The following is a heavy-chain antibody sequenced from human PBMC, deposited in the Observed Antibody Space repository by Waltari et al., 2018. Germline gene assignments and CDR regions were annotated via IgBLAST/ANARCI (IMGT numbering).Heavy chain of an antibody. CDR3: AKGYYDSSGYEVGLFDY. CDR1: GFTFDDYA. D-gene: IGHD3-22*01. Sequence: EVQLVESGGGLVQPGRSLRLSCAASGFTFDDYAMHWVRQAPGKGLEWGAGIGWNSGSIGYADSIKGRFTISRDNAKNSLYLQMNSLRAEDTALYYCAKGYYDSSGYEVGLFDYWGQGTLVTVSS. V-gene: IGHV3-9*01. CDR2: IGWNSGSI. J-gene: IGHJ4*02.